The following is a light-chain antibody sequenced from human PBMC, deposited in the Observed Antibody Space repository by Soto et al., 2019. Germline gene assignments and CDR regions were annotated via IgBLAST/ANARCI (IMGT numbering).Light chain of an antibody. J-gene: IGKJ1*01. V-gene: IGKV3D-15*01. CDR2: GAS. CDR1: QSVSSN. CDR3: PPYNNWPPWT. Sequence: EIVMTQSPATLSVSPGERATLSCRASQSVSSNLAWYQQKAGQAPRLLIYGASTRATGIPSRFSGSGSGTDFTLTISILQSEDFAVYYCPPYNNWPPWTFGQGTQVEIK.